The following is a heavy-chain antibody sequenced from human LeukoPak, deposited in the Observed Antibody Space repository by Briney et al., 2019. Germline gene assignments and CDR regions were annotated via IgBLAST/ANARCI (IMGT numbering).Heavy chain of an antibody. CDR2: IYTSGST. V-gene: IGHV4-61*02. Sequence: SETLSLTCTVSGGSISSGSYYWSWIRQPAGKGLERIGRIYTSGSTNYNPSLKSRVTISVDTSKNQFSLKLSSVTAADTAVYYCARTGYSYGYWWFDPWGQGTLVTVSS. CDR3: ARTGYSYGYWWFDP. J-gene: IGHJ5*02. D-gene: IGHD5-18*01. CDR1: GGSISSGSYY.